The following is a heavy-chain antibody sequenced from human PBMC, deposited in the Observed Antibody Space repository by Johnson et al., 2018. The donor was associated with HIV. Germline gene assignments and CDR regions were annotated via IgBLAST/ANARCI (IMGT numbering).Heavy chain of an antibody. CDR2: ISSDGSNK. D-gene: IGHD1-26*01. CDR1: GFTLSTYA. J-gene: IGHJ3*02. V-gene: IGHV3-30*18. CDR3: AKVCPAWELLGAFDI. Sequence: QVQLMESGGGVVQPGRSLRLSCAASGFTLSTYAMHWVRQAPGKGLEWVAVISSDGSNKYYVDSAKGRFTISRDNSRNTLYLQMNSLRAEDTALYYCAKVCPAWELLGAFDIWGQGTMVTVSS.